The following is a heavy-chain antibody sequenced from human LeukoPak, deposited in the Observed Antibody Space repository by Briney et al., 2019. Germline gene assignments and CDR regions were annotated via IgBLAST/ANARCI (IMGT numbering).Heavy chain of an antibody. CDR1: GGTFSSYA. V-gene: IGHV1-69*01. D-gene: IGHD2-15*01. J-gene: IGHJ6*03. Sequence: SVKVSCKASGGTFSSYAISWVRQAPGQGLEWVGGIIPIFGTANYAQKFQGRVTITADESTSTAYMELSSLRSEDTAVYYCARTGYCSGGSCYSLPGNYYYYYYMDVWGKGTTVTVSS. CDR2: IIPIFGTA. CDR3: ARTGYCSGGSCYSLPGNYYYYYYMDV.